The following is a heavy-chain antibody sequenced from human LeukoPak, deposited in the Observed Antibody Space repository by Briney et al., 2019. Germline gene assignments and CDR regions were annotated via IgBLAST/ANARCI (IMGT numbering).Heavy chain of an antibody. V-gene: IGHV1-2*06. CDR1: GYTFTGYY. J-gene: IGHJ4*02. Sequence: ASVKVSCKASGYTFTGYYIHWVRQAPGQGLEWMGRINPNSGGTNYAQKFQGRVTMTRYTSISTAYMELSALRSDDTAVYFCARADTVTTSPFDYWGQGTLVTVSP. D-gene: IGHD4-11*01. CDR3: ARADTVTTSPFDY. CDR2: INPNSGGT.